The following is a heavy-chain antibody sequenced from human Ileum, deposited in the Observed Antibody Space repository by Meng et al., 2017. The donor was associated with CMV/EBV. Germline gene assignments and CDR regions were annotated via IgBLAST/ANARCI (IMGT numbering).Heavy chain of an antibody. Sequence: GGSLRLSCAATGFTFSNYAMSWVRQAPGKGLECVASVVNSGATGYYIDSVKGRFTISRDNSKNTVDLQMNSLRVEDTAIYYCVKDMGGIDAFDLWGQGTRVTGSS. D-gene: IGHD2-15*01. V-gene: IGHV3-23*01. CDR2: VVNSGATG. J-gene: IGHJ3*01. CDR3: VKDMGGIDAFDL. CDR1: GFTFSNYA.